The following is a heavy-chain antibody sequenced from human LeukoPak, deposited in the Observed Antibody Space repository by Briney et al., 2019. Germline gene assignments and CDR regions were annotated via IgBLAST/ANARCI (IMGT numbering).Heavy chain of an antibody. V-gene: IGHV3-48*03. Sequence: GGSLRLSCAASGFTFSSYEMNWVRRAPGKGLEWVSYISSSGNTTHYADSVKGRFTISRDNAKNSLYLQMNSLRAEDTAVYYCARGGYSSSWYFAYWGQGTLVTVSS. D-gene: IGHD6-13*01. CDR1: GFTFSSYE. J-gene: IGHJ4*02. CDR3: ARGGYSSSWYFAY. CDR2: ISSSGNTT.